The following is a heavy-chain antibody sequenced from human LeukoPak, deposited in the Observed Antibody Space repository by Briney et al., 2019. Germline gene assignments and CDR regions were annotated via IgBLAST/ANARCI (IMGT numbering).Heavy chain of an antibody. J-gene: IGHJ4*02. Sequence: PGGSLRLSCAASGFTFSSYGMHWVRQAPGKGLEWVAVISYDGSNKYYADSVKGRFTISRDNSKNTLYLQMSSLRAEDTAIYYCASHWAQQVVSDYWGQGTLVTVSS. D-gene: IGHD6-13*01. V-gene: IGHV3-30*03. CDR3: ASHWAQQVVSDY. CDR1: GFTFSSYG. CDR2: ISYDGSNK.